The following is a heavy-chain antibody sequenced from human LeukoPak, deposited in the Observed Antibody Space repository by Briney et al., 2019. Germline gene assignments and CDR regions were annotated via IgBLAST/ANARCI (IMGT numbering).Heavy chain of an antibody. V-gene: IGHV3-30-3*01. CDR2: ISYDGSNK. D-gene: IGHD5-24*01. Sequence: GRSLRLSWAASGFTFSSYAMHWVRQAPDKGLEWVAVISYDGSNKYYADSVKGRFTISRDNSKNTLYLQMNSLRAEDTAVYYCARDSGDGYNWPGHFDYWGQGTLVTVSS. CDR1: GFTFSSYA. J-gene: IGHJ4*02. CDR3: ARDSGDGYNWPGHFDY.